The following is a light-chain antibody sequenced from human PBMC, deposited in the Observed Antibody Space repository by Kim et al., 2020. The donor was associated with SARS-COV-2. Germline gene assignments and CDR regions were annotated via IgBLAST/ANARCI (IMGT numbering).Light chain of an antibody. CDR2: DVS. V-gene: IGLV2-14*03. J-gene: IGLJ2*01. Sequence: GQSIPISCTGTSSDVGGYDHVSWYQQYPGKAPKLMIYDVSHRPSGVSNRFSGSKSGKTASLTISGLQAEDEADYYCSSYTATTTLVFGGGTQLTVL. CDR3: SSYTATTTLV. CDR1: SSDVGGYDH.